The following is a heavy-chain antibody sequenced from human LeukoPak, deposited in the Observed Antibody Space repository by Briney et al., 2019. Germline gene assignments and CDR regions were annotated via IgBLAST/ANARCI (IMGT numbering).Heavy chain of an antibody. CDR2: IYHSGST. CDR3: ARAGDSDTYYCPFQH. Sequence: PSETLSLTCTVSGGSISSGGYYWSWIRQPPGKGLEWIGYIYHSGSTYYNPSLKSRVTISVDRSKNQFSLKLSSVTAADMAVYYCARAGDSDTYYCPFQHWGQGTLVTVSS. V-gene: IGHV4-30-2*01. J-gene: IGHJ1*01. D-gene: IGHD3-10*01. CDR1: GGSISSGGYY.